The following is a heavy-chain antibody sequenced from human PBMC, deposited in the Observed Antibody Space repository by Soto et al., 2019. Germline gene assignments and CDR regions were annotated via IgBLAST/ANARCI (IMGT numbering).Heavy chain of an antibody. CDR3: ARAAGENRSFDY. Sequence: SETLSLTCAVYGGSFSGYYWSWIRQPPGKGLEWIGEINHSGSTNYNPSLKSRVTISVDTSKNQFSLKLSSVTAADTAVYYCARAAGENRSFDYWGQGTLVTVSS. CDR1: GGSFSGYY. J-gene: IGHJ4*02. D-gene: IGHD3-10*01. V-gene: IGHV4-34*01. CDR2: INHSGST.